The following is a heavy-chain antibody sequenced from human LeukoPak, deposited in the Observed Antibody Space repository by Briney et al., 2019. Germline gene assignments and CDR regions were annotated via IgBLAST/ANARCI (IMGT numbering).Heavy chain of an antibody. D-gene: IGHD6-13*01. V-gene: IGHV3-7*01. CDR1: GFTFSRYW. J-gene: IGHJ1*01. CDR3: ARLGYGYSSRWSNGGYFQH. CDR2: IKQDGSEE. Sequence: GGSLRLSCAASGFTFSRYWMSWVRQAPGKGLEWVANIKQDGSEEYYVDSVKGRFTISRDNAKNSLYLQMNSLRAEDTAVYYCARLGYGYSSRWSNGGYFQHWGQGTLVTVSS.